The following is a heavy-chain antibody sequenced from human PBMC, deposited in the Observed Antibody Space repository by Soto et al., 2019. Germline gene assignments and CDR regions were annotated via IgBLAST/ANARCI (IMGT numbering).Heavy chain of an antibody. V-gene: IGHV6-1*01. Sequence: SQTLSLTCDISGDSVSSDSTAWNWIRQSPSRGLEWLGRTYYKSKGFYNYAVSVRSRIAIKSDTSKNQFSLQLNSVTPEDTAVYFCARGDQSLLYWGQRPLVTVSS. CDR1: GDSVSSDSTA. D-gene: IGHD2-15*01. CDR3: ARGDQSLLY. J-gene: IGHJ4*02. CDR2: TYYKSKGFY.